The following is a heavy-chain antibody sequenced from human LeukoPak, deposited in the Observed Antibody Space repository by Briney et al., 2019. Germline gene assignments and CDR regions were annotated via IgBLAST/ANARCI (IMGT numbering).Heavy chain of an antibody. J-gene: IGHJ5*02. CDR3: ARPSWFDP. CDR1: GGSFSDYY. V-gene: IGHV4-34*01. Sequence: SETLSLTCAIYGGSFSDYYWSWIRQPPGQGLEWIGEINHSGSTNYNPSLKSRVTISVDTSKNQFSLKLSSVTAADTAVYYCARPSWFDPWGQGTLVTVSS. CDR2: INHSGST.